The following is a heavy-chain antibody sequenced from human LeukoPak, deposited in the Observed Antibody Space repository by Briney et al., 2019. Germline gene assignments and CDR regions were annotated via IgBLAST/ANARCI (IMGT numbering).Heavy chain of an antibody. D-gene: IGHD3-9*01. J-gene: IGHJ5*02. CDR2: IYNGGST. CDR3: ARELRQYFDYDSWFDP. CDR1: GFTVSSNY. Sequence: PGGSLRLSCAASGFTVSSNYMSWVRQAPGKGLEWVSVIYNGGSTHYADSVKGRFTISRDNSKNTLYLQMNSLRAEDTAVYYCARELRQYFDYDSWFDPWGQGTLVAVSS. V-gene: IGHV3-53*01.